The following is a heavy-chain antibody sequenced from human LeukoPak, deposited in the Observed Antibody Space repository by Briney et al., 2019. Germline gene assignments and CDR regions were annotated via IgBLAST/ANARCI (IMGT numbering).Heavy chain of an antibody. J-gene: IGHJ3*02. D-gene: IGHD6-6*01. CDR2: FDPEDGET. CDR3: ATDVPSSSSGYAFDI. V-gene: IGHV1-24*01. CDR1: GYTLTELS. Sequence: ASVKVSCKVSGYTLTELSMHWVRQAPGIGLEWMGGFDPEDGETIYAQKFQGRVTMTEDTSTDTAYMELSSLRSEDTAVYYCATDVPSSSSGYAFDIWGQGTMVTVSS.